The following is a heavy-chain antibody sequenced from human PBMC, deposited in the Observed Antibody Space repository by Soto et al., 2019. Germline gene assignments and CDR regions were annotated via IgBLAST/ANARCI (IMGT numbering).Heavy chain of an antibody. D-gene: IGHD3-22*01. CDR2: VFSSGTT. Sequence: PSETLSLTCTVSGDSISSGNKYWSWIRQPPGKGLEWIGYVFSSGTTYYNPSLKGRVSISLDASENQFSLILASVTAADTAVYYCARALVTDYNSRDYHYYFAMDVWGQGTSVTVSS. J-gene: IGHJ6*02. V-gene: IGHV4-30-4*01. CDR3: ARALVTDYNSRDYHYYFAMDV. CDR1: GDSISSGNKY.